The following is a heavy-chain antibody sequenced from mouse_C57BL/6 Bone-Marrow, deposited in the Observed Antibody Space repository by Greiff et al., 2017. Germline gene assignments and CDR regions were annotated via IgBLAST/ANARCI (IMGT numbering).Heavy chain of an antibody. CDR3: GGGFYYYGDY. CDR1: GYTFTSYG. D-gene: IGHD1-1*01. CDR2: IYPRSGNT. V-gene: IGHV1-81*01. Sequence: VQGVESGAELARPGASVKLSCKASGYTFTSYGISWVKQRTGQGLEWIGEIYPRSGNTYYNEKFKGKATLTADKSSSTAYMELRSLTSEDSAVYFCGGGFYYYGDYWGQGTTLTVSS. J-gene: IGHJ2*01.